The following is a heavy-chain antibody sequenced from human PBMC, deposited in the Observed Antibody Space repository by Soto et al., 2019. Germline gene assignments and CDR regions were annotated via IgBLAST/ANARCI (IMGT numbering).Heavy chain of an antibody. CDR3: ARFQDMITFGGVIALDAFDI. Sequence: GASVKVSCKASGYTFTSYDINWVRQATGQGLEWMGWMNPNSGNTGYAQKFQGRVTMTRNTSISTAYMELSSLRSEDTAVYYCARFQDMITFGGVIALDAFDIWGQGTTVTVSS. V-gene: IGHV1-8*01. CDR1: GYTFTSYD. D-gene: IGHD3-16*02. CDR2: MNPNSGNT. J-gene: IGHJ3*02.